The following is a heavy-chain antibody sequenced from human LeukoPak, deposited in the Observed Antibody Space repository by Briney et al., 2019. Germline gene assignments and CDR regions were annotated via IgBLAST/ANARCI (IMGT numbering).Heavy chain of an antibody. CDR2: IYYSGST. D-gene: IGHD3-3*01. CDR3: AGRTGYYDFWSGYPSYYYYMDV. J-gene: IGHJ6*03. Sequence: SETLSLTCTVSGGSISSHYWSWLRQPPGKGLEWIGDIYYSGSTNYNPSLKSRVTISVDTSKNQFSLKLSSVTAADTAVYYCAGRTGYYDFWSGYPSYYYYMDVWGKGTTVTVSS. V-gene: IGHV4-59*11. CDR1: GGSISSHY.